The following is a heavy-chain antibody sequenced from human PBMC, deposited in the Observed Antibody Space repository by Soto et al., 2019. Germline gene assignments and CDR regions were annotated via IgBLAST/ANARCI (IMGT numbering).Heavy chain of an antibody. CDR3: WGTGTGGTTYYYYGMDV. J-gene: IGHJ6*02. Sequence: SESLSLPFAVPGGSIRSSNWWSWVRQPTGKGLDWIGEIYHSGSTNYNPSLKSRVTISVDKSKNQFSLKLSSVTAADTAVYYRWGTGTGGTTYYYYGMDVWGQGTTVT. V-gene: IGHV4-4*02. CDR2: IYHSGST. CDR1: GGSIRSSNW. D-gene: IGHD1-7*01.